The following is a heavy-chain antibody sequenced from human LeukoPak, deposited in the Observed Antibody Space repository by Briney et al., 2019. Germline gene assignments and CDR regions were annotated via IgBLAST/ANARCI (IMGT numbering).Heavy chain of an antibody. CDR3: ARASLVVVPVVGAFDI. CDR1: GGTFSSYA. V-gene: IGHV1-69*05. J-gene: IGHJ3*02. Sequence: ASVKVSCKASGGTFSSYAISWVRQAPGQGLEWMGGIIPIFGTANYAQKFQGRVTITTDESTSTAYMELSSLRSEDTAVYYCARASLVVVPVVGAFDIWGQGTMVTVSS. CDR2: IIPIFGTA. D-gene: IGHD2-2*01.